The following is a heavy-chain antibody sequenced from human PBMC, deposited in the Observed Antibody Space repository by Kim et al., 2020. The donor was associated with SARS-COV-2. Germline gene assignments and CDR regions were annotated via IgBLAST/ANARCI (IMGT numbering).Heavy chain of an antibody. CDR3: ATFES. CDR2: SNGSNK. Sequence: SNGSNKYSADAVKSRCTSSRDTSKNMLYLQMNSLRAEDTAVYYCATFESWGQGTLVTVSS. V-gene: IGHV3-33*01. J-gene: IGHJ4*02.